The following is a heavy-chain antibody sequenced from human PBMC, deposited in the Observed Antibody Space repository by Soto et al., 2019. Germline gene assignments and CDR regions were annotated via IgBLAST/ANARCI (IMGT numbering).Heavy chain of an antibody. Sequence: EVQMVESGGGLVKPGGSLRLSCAVSGFSFSEAWMNWVRQAPGKGLEWVGRIKSKAAGGAIDYAAPVKGRLTISRDDSKDTLYLQINGLKTEDTAVYYCTTDGAFGGVVVAFHLWGLGTLLTVSS. V-gene: IGHV3-15*07. CDR1: GFSFSEAW. CDR3: TTDGAFGGVVVAFHL. J-gene: IGHJ3*01. CDR2: IKSKAAGGAI. D-gene: IGHD3-10*01.